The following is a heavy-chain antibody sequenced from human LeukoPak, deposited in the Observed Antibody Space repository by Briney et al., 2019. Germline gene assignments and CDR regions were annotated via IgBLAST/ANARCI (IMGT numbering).Heavy chain of an antibody. CDR3: AVTVTTPYYYYGMDV. D-gene: IGHD4-11*01. CDR1: GLTFSSYA. V-gene: IGHV3-23*01. CDR2: ISGSGGST. J-gene: IGHJ6*02. Sequence: GGSLRLSCAASGLTFSSYAMSWVRQAPGKGLEWVSAISGSGGSTYYADSVKGRFTISRDNSKNTLYLQMNSLRAEDTAVYYCAVTVTTPYYYYGMDVWGQGTTVTVSS.